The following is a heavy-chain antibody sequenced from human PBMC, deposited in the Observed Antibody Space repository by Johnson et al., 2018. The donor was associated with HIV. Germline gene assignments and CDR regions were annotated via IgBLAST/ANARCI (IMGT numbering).Heavy chain of an antibody. Sequence: QVQLVESGGGVVQPGRSLRLSCAASGFTFSSYGMHWVRQAPGKGLEWVAVISYAGSNKEYADPVKGRFTIPRDNSKNTLYLQMNSLRAEDTAVYYCAKTPIVAWAFDIWGQGTMVTVSS. CDR1: GFTFSSYG. CDR3: AKTPIVAWAFDI. D-gene: IGHD5-12*01. J-gene: IGHJ3*02. V-gene: IGHV3-30*18. CDR2: ISYAGSNK.